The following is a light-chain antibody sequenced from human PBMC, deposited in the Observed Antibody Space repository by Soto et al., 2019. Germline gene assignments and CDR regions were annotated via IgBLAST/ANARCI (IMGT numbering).Light chain of an antibody. CDR1: QSVSSSY. J-gene: IGKJ4*01. CDR3: QQYGSSPLLT. Sequence: EIVLTQSPGTLSLSPGERATLSCRASQSVSSSYLAWYQQKPGQAPRLLIYGASSRATGIPDRFSGGGSGTDFTLTISRLEPEDVAVYYCQQYGSSPLLTFGGGTKVEIK. V-gene: IGKV3-20*01. CDR2: GAS.